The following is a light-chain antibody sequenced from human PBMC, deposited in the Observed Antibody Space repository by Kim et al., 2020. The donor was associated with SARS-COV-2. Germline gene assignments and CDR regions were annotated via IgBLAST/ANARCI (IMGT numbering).Light chain of an antibody. CDR1: KLGDKY. J-gene: IGLJ1*01. CDR3: QAWDSSTGV. CDR2: QDS. V-gene: IGLV3-1*01. Sequence: SYELTQPPSVSVSAGQTASITCSGDKLGDKYACWYQQKPGQSPVLVIYQDSKRPSGIPERFSGSNSGNTATLTISGTQAMDEADYYCQAWDSSTGVFGTGTKVTVL.